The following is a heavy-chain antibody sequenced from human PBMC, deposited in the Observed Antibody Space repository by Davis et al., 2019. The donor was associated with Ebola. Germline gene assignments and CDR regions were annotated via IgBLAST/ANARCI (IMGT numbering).Heavy chain of an antibody. Sequence: PGGSLRLSCSASGFTFSSYAMHWVRQAPGKGLEYVSAISSNGGSTYYADSVKGRFTISRDNSKNTLYLQMSSLRAEDTAVYYCVRSEMTAAEAGYFDYWGQGTLVTVSS. V-gene: IGHV3-64D*06. CDR3: VRSEMTAAEAGYFDY. D-gene: IGHD6-25*01. CDR1: GFTFSSYA. J-gene: IGHJ4*02. CDR2: ISSNGGST.